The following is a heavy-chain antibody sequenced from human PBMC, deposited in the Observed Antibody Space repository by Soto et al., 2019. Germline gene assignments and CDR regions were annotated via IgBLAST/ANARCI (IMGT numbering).Heavy chain of an antibody. CDR3: ARRYCSVGSCFGFDY. J-gene: IGHJ4*02. Sequence: SQTLSLTCAISGDNVSSNSAAWNWIRQSPSRGLEWLGRTYYRSKWYNDYAVSVKSRITISPDTSKNQFSLQLNSVTPEDTAVYYCARRYCSVGSCFGFDYWGQGTLVPVYS. CDR1: GDNVSSNSAA. CDR2: TYYRSKWYN. V-gene: IGHV6-1*01. D-gene: IGHD2-15*01.